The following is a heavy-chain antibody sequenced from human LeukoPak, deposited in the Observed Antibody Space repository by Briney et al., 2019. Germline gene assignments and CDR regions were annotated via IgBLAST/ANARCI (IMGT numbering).Heavy chain of an antibody. Sequence: GGSLRLSCAASGLTFSSHYMTWVRQAQGKGLEWVSSISSTSSHIYYADSVKGRFTISRDNAENSLYLQMNSLRAEDTAVYFCAKLRGAQLRYFDVDYWGQGTLVTVSS. D-gene: IGHD3-9*01. CDR3: AKLRGAQLRYFDVDY. CDR2: ISSTSSHI. CDR1: GLTFSSHY. J-gene: IGHJ4*02. V-gene: IGHV3-21*01.